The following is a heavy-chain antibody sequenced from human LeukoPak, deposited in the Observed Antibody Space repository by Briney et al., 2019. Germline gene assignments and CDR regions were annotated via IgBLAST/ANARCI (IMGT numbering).Heavy chain of an antibody. CDR1: GGTFSSYA. J-gene: IGHJ5*02. D-gene: IGHD6-13*01. Sequence: SVKVSCKASGGTFSSYAISWVRQAPGQGLEWMGGIIPIFGTANYAQKFQGRVTITADKSTSTAYMELSSLRSEDTAVYYCARDWVAAAGTLFDPWGQGTLVTVSS. CDR2: IIPIFGTA. V-gene: IGHV1-69*06. CDR3: ARDWVAAAGTLFDP.